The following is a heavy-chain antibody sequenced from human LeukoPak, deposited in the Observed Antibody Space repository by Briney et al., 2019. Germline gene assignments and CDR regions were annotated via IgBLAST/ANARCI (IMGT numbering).Heavy chain of an antibody. D-gene: IGHD1-26*01. V-gene: IGHV3-21*01. Sequence: GGSLRLSCAASGFTFSSYSMNWVRQAPGKGREWVSSISSSSSYIYYADSVKGRFTISRDNAKNSLYLQMNSLRAEDTAVYYCARAAVGATFDYWGQGTLVTVSS. J-gene: IGHJ4*02. CDR2: ISSSSSYI. CDR1: GFTFSSYS. CDR3: ARAAVGATFDY.